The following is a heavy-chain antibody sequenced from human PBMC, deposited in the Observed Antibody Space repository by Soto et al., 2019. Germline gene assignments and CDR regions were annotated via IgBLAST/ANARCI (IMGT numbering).Heavy chain of an antibody. J-gene: IGHJ6*02. V-gene: IGHV2-70*01. CDR3: ARIPRSRYYYGMDV. Sequence: SGPALVNPRQTLTLTCTFSGFSLSTSGMCVSWIRQPPGKALEWLALIDCDDDKSYNTSLKTRRTISKDTAKNQVVRTMTNMDPVDTATYYCARIPRSRYYYGMDVWGQGTTVTVSS. CDR1: GFSLSTSGMC. CDR2: IDCDDDK.